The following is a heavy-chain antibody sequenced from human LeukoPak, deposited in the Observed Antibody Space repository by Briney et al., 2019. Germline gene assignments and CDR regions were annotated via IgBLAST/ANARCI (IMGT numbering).Heavy chain of an antibody. V-gene: IGHV1-69*04. CDR2: IIPIFGIA. CDR3: ARPTWSGYDYYYYGMDV. CDR1: GGTFSSYA. Sequence: SVKVSCKASGGTFSSYAISWVRQAPEKGFNGRERIIPIFGIANYAQKFQGRVTITADKSTSTAYMELSSLRSEDTAVYYCARPTWSGYDYYYYGMDVWGQGTTVTVSS. D-gene: IGHD3-3*01. J-gene: IGHJ6*02.